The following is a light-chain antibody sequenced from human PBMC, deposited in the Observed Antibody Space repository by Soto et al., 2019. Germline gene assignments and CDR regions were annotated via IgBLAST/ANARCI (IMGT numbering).Light chain of an antibody. V-gene: IGKV3-20*01. J-gene: IGKJ1*01. Sequence: EIVLTQSPGTLSLSPGERATLSYRASQSVSSSHLAWYQQKPGQAPRLLISGASSRATGIADRFTGSGSGTDFTLTISRLAPEDFAVYYCQQYGSSPRTLGQGTKVDIK. CDR3: QQYGSSPRT. CDR2: GAS. CDR1: QSVSSSH.